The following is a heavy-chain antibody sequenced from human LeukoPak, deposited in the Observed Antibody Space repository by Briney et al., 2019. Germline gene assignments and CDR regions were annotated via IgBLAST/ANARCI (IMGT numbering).Heavy chain of an antibody. D-gene: IGHD4-17*01. Sequence: GGSLRLSCAASGFTASSNYMSWVRQAPGKGLEWVSSISGSGGSTQYAASVQGRFTISRDNSKNTLYLQMNSLRAEDTAVYYCAKDPNGDYIGTFDIWGQGTMVTVSS. V-gene: IGHV3-23*01. CDR3: AKDPNGDYIGTFDI. CDR1: GFTASSNY. CDR2: ISGSGGST. J-gene: IGHJ3*02.